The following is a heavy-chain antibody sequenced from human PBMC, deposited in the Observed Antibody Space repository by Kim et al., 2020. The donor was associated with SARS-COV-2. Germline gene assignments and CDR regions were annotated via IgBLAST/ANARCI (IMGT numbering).Heavy chain of an antibody. J-gene: IGHJ4*02. Sequence: GGSLRLSCAASGFTFSSYAMSWVRQAPGKGLEWVSAISGSGGSTYYADSVKGRFTISRDDSKNTLYLQMNSLRAEDTAVYYCAKRPLRDGYSYWGQGTLVTVSS. V-gene: IGHV3-23*01. CDR1: GFTFSSYA. CDR3: AKRPLRDGYSY. CDR2: ISGSGGST. D-gene: IGHD5-12*01.